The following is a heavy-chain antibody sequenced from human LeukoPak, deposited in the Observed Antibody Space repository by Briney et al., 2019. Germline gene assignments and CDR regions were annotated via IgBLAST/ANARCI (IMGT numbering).Heavy chain of an antibody. V-gene: IGHV4-61*01. CDR1: GGSVSSGNYY. Sequence: KPSETLSLTCSVSGGSVSSGNYYWSWIRQPPGKGLEWIGYIYYSGSTNYNPSLKSRVTISVDTSKNQFSLKLSSVTAADTAVYYCARFNEWLVGENYFDYWGQGTLVTVSS. D-gene: IGHD6-19*01. CDR3: ARFNEWLVGENYFDY. J-gene: IGHJ4*02. CDR2: IYYSGST.